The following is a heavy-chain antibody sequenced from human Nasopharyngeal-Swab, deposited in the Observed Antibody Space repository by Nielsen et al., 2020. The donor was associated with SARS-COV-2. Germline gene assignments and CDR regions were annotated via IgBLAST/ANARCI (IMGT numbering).Heavy chain of an antibody. CDR1: GYTFTSYY. CDR3: ARDGTAMDNGGFFDY. J-gene: IGHJ4*02. D-gene: IGHD5-18*01. CDR2: INPSGGSP. Sequence: ASVKVSCKASGYTFTSYYIHWVRQAPGQGLQWMGRINPSGGSPMYAEKFQGRVTMTRDTSTSTVYMDLSSLRSEDTAVYYCARDGTAMDNGGFFDYWGQGTLVTVSS. V-gene: IGHV1-46*01.